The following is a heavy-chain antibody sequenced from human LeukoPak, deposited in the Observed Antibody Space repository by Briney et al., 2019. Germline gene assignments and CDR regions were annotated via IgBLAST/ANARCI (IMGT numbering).Heavy chain of an antibody. D-gene: IGHD6-13*01. J-gene: IGHJ4*02. V-gene: IGHV4-30-2*01. CDR3: ARSSVAAAGYFDY. Sequence: SQTLSLTCAVSGGSISSGGYSWSWIRQPPGKGLEWIGYIYHSGSTYYNPSLKSRVTISVDRSKNRFSLKLSSVTAADTAVYYCARSSVAAAGYFDYWGQGTLVTVSS. CDR2: IYHSGST. CDR1: GGSISSGGYS.